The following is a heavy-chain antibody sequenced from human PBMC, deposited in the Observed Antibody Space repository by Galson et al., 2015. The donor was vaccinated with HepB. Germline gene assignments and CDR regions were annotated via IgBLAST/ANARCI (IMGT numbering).Heavy chain of an antibody. Sequence: SLRLSCAASGFTFSRYTLHWVRQAPGKGLEWVAVTSNAGRNKFYAASAKGRFSISRDDSKNALYLQMTGLRPDDTARYSCVEDRLYYGSWSYIFDYGGQGTLVTVSS. D-gene: IGHD3-10*01. V-gene: IGHV3-30*04. J-gene: IGHJ4*02. CDR3: VEDRLYYGSWSYIFDY. CDR2: TSNAGRNK. CDR1: GFTFSRYT.